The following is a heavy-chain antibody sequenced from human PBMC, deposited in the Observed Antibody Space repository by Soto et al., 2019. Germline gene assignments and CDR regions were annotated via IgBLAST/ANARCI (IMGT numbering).Heavy chain of an antibody. Sequence: QVQLVQSGAEVKKPGASVKVSCKASGYTFTSYGISWVRQAPGQGREWMGWISAYNGNTNYAQKLQGRVTMTTDTPPANPKMEPRSLRSDDRPWIYWAGGTEVFEWVEAAPWANNYVMDVWGQGTPVT. CDR2: ISAYNGNT. CDR1: GYTFTSYG. J-gene: IGHJ6*02. CDR3: AGGTEVFEWVEAAPWANNYVMDV. V-gene: IGHV1-18*01. D-gene: IGHD2-15*01.